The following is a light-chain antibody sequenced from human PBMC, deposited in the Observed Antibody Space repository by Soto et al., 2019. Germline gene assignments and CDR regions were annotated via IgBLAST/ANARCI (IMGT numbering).Light chain of an antibody. CDR3: SSYTGSSTLLV. Sequence: QSALTQPASVSGSPGQSITISCTGTSSDVGGYNYVSWYQHHPGKAPKLKIYDVNNRPSGVSNRFSGSKSGNTASLTISGLQAEDEADYYGSSYTGSSTLLVFGGGTKLTVL. V-gene: IGLV2-14*03. CDR2: DVN. CDR1: SSDVGGYNY. J-gene: IGLJ2*01.